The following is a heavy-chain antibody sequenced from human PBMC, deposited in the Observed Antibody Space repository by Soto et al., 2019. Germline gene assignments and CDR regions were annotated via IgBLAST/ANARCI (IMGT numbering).Heavy chain of an antibody. Sequence: GGSLRLSCAASGFTFSSYGMHWVLQAPGKGLDWVAVISYDGSNKYYADSVKGRFTISRDNSKNTLYLQMNSLRAEDTAVYYCAKESKLDYYYGMDVWGQGTTVTVYS. V-gene: IGHV3-30*18. D-gene: IGHD4-4*01. J-gene: IGHJ6*02. CDR1: GFTFSSYG. CDR2: ISYDGSNK. CDR3: AKESKLDYYYGMDV.